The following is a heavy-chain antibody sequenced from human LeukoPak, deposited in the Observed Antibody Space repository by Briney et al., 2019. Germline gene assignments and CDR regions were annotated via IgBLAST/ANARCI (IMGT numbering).Heavy chain of an antibody. V-gene: IGHV1-3*01. J-gene: IGHJ4*02. CDR3: AREFRDIVVVPAAIRYSSSWVFDY. CDR1: GYTFTSYA. CDR2: INAGNGNT. D-gene: IGHD2-2*01. Sequence: PGASVKVSCKASGYTFTSYAMHWVRQAPGQRLEWMGWINAGNGNTKYSQKFQGRVTITRDTSASTAYMELSSLRSEDTAVYYCAREFRDIVVVPAAIRYSSSWVFDYWGQGTLVTVSS.